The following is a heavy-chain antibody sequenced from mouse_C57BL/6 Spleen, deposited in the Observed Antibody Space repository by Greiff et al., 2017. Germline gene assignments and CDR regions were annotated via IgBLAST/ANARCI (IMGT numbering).Heavy chain of an antibody. J-gene: IGHJ4*01. CDR1: GYTFTSFW. V-gene: IGHV1-69*01. D-gene: IGHD1-1*01. Sequence: QVQLPQPGAELVMPGASVKLSCKASGYTFTSFWMHWVKQRPGQGLEWIGEIDPSDSYTNYNQKFKGKSTLTVDKSSSTAYMQLSSLTSEDSAVYYCARSVTTVVAYYAMDYWGQGTSGTVSA. CDR2: IDPSDSYT. CDR3: ARSVTTVVAYYAMDY.